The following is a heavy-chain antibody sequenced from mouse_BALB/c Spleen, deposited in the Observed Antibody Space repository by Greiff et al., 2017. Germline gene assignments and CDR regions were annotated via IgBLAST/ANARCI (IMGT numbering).Heavy chain of an antibody. Sequence: EVQVVESGGDLVKPGGSLKLSCAASGFTFSSYGMSWVRQTPDKRLEWVATISSGGSYTYYPDSVKGRFTISRDNAKNTLYLQMSSLKSEDTAMYYGTRDCGCYDDYDLDHWGQGTTLTVSS. CDR2: ISSGGSYT. CDR3: TRDCGCYDDYDLDH. J-gene: IGHJ2*01. CDR1: GFTFSSYG. D-gene: IGHD2-4*01. V-gene: IGHV5-6*01.